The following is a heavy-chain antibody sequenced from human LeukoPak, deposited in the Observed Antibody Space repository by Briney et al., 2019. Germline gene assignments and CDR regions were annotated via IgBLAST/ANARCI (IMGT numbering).Heavy chain of an antibody. D-gene: IGHD1-26*01. CDR1: GFTFSSYG. CDR3: AKAGIVILDY. J-gene: IGHJ4*02. V-gene: IGHV3-30*18. CDR2: ISYDGSNK. Sequence: PGRSLRLSCAASGFTFSSYGMHWVRQAPGNGLEWVAVISYDGSNKYYADSVKGRFTISRDNSKNTLYLQMNSLRAEDTAVYYCAKAGIVILDYWGQGTLVTVSS.